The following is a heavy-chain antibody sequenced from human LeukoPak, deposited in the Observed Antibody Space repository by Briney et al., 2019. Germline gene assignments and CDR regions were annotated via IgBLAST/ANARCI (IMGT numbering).Heavy chain of an antibody. D-gene: IGHD5-18*01. Sequence: SETLSLTCAVHGGSFSGYFWSWIRQPPGKGLEWIGEINHSGSTNYNPSLKSRVTISVDTSKNQFSLKLSAVTAADTAVYYCASERGYSYGYYYYYYMDVWGKGTTVTVSS. V-gene: IGHV4-34*01. J-gene: IGHJ6*03. CDR1: GGSFSGYF. CDR2: INHSGST. CDR3: ASERGYSYGYYYYYYMDV.